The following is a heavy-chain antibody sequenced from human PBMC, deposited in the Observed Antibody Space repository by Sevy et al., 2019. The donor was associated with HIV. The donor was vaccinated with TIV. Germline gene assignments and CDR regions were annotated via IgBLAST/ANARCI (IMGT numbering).Heavy chain of an antibody. CDR1: GFTFSANW. CDR3: AHETFGRFES. Sequence: GGSLRLSCAASGFTFSANWMNWVRQAPGKGLEGVANIKTDGSDKHYVYSVEGRFHISRDNAKNLLFLQMNSMRVEDTAVYYCAHETFGRFESWGQGTLVTVSS. CDR2: IKTDGSDK. D-gene: IGHD3-16*01. J-gene: IGHJ4*02. V-gene: IGHV3-7*01.